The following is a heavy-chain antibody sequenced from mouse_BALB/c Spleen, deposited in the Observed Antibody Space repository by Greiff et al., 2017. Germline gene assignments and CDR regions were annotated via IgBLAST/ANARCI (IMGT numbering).Heavy chain of an antibody. CDR2: ISSGGST. CDR3: ARAFITTVVADY. Sequence: EVMLVESGGGLVKPGGSLKLSCAASGFTFSSYAMSWVRQTPEKRLEWVASISSGGSTYYPDSVKGRFTISRDNARNILYLQMSSLRSEDTAMYYCARAFITTVVADYWGQGTTLTVSS. J-gene: IGHJ2*01. CDR1: GFTFSSYA. V-gene: IGHV5-6-5*01. D-gene: IGHD1-1*01.